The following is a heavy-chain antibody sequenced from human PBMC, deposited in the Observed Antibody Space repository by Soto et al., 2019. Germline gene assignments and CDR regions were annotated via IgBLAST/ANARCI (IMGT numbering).Heavy chain of an antibody. J-gene: IGHJ5*02. D-gene: IGHD3-10*01. CDR2: IYYSGST. Sequence: SETLSLTCTVSGGSISSSSYYWGWIRQPPGKGLEWIGSIYYSGSTYYNPSLKSRVTISVDTSKNQFSLKLSSVTAADTAVYYCARRTDQLLWFGELLGNWFDPWGQGTLVTVSS. CDR1: GGSISSSSYY. V-gene: IGHV4-39*01. CDR3: ARRTDQLLWFGELLGNWFDP.